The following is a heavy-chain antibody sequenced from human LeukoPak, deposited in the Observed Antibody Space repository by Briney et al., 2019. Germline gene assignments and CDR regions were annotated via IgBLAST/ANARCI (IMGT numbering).Heavy chain of an antibody. Sequence: SETLSLTCAVYGGSFSGYYWSWIRQPPGKGLEWIGEINHSGSTNYNPSLKSRVTISVDTSKNQFSLKLSSVTAADTAVYYCARGSPYYDILTGYYPDNWFDPWGQGTLVTVSS. CDR2: INHSGST. D-gene: IGHD3-9*01. J-gene: IGHJ5*02. V-gene: IGHV4-34*01. CDR3: ARGSPYYDILTGYYPDNWFDP. CDR1: GGSFSGYY.